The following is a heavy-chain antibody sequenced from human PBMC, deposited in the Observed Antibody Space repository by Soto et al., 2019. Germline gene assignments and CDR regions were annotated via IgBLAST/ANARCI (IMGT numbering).Heavy chain of an antibody. CDR2: IIPIFGTA. Sequence: SVKVSCKASGGTFSSYAISWVRQAPGQGLEWMGGIIPIFGTANYAQKFQGRVTITADESTSTAYMELSSLRSEDTAVYYCASTLDVDTAMVPVLDIIGMDVWGQGTTVTVSS. CDR3: ASTLDVDTAMVPVLDIIGMDV. J-gene: IGHJ6*02. D-gene: IGHD5-18*01. CDR1: GGTFSSYA. V-gene: IGHV1-69*13.